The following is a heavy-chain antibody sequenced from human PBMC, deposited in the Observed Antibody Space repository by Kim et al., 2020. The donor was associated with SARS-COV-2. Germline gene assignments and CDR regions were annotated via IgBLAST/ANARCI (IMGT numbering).Heavy chain of an antibody. J-gene: IGHJ6*02. CDR3: AKDGLYCTNGVCYRYYYYGMDV. CDR2: ISGSGGST. CDR1: GFTFSSYA. D-gene: IGHD2-8*01. V-gene: IGHV3-23*01. Sequence: GGSLRLSCAASGFTFSSYAMSWVRQAPGKGLEWVSAISGSGGSTYYADSVKGRFTISRDNSKNTLYLQMNSLRAEDTAVYYCAKDGLYCTNGVCYRYYYYGMDVWGQGTTVNVSS.